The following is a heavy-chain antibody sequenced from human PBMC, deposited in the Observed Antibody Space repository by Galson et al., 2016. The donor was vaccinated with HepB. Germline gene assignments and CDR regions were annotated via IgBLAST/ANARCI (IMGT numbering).Heavy chain of an antibody. V-gene: IGHV3-23*01. CDR2: ISDSGDNT. J-gene: IGHJ4*02. CDR1: GFTFTTYA. Sequence: SLRLSCAASGFTFTTYAMNWVRQAPGKGLEWVSAISDSGDNTHYVDSVKGRFTISRDNSKNTLYLQMNSLRAEDTAVYYCAKEHSGYFDYWGQGTLVTVSS. D-gene: IGHD6-19*01. CDR3: AKEHSGYFDY.